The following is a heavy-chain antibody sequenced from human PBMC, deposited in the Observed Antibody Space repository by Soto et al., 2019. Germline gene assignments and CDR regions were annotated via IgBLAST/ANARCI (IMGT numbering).Heavy chain of an antibody. CDR2: IIPILGIA. V-gene: IGHV1-69*02. D-gene: IGHD6-19*01. CDR1: GGTFSSYT. J-gene: IGHJ5*02. CDR3: ARTTLIAVASSGGFDP. Sequence: SVKVSCKASGGTFSSYTISWLLQAPGQGLEWMGRIIPILGIANYAQKFQGRVTITADKSTSTAYMELSSLRSEDTAVYYCARTTLIAVASSGGFDPWGQGTLVTV.